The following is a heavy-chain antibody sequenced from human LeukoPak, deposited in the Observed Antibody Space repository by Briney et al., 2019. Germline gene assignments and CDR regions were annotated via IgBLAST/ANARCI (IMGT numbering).Heavy chain of an antibody. Sequence: PGGSLRLSCAGSGFTFSGYEMSWVRQAPGKGLEWISYISSSGSMMYYADSVKGRFTTSRDNTKNSLNLQMDSLRAEDTAVYYCARGRYYDSSGYPFDAFDIWGQGTMVIVSS. CDR1: GFTFSGYE. CDR2: ISSSGSMM. V-gene: IGHV3-48*03. J-gene: IGHJ3*02. D-gene: IGHD3-22*01. CDR3: ARGRYYDSSGYPFDAFDI.